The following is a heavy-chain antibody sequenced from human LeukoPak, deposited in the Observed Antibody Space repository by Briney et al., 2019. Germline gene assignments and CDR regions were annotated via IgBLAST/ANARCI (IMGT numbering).Heavy chain of an antibody. CDR3: ARPRKHDYYDMDV. CDR1: GGSSSAYW. Sequence: SETLSLTCAVYGGSSSAYWWSWIRLPPGKGLECIGEINPSGTTNYNPSLKGRVTISLDTSKNHFSLNLSSVTAADTAVYYCARPRKHDYYDMDVWGKGTTITVSS. V-gene: IGHV4-34*01. CDR2: INPSGTT. J-gene: IGHJ6*03.